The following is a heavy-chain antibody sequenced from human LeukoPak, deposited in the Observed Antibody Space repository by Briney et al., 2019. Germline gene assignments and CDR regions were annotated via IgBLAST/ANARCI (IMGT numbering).Heavy chain of an antibody. V-gene: IGHV1-2*02. CDR1: GYTFAAYY. CDR2: VNPNGGGT. Sequence: GASVKVSCRTSGYTFAAYYIHWMRQAPGQGLEWMGWVNPNGGGTNYAQKFKDRLTMTRVTSISTAYMELSSLESDDTAVYFCAREGVGGAYAMDVWGQGTTVTVSS. CDR3: AREGVGGAYAMDV. J-gene: IGHJ6*02. D-gene: IGHD2-21*01.